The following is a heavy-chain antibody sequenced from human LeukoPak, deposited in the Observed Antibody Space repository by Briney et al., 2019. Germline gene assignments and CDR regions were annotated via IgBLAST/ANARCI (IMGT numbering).Heavy chain of an antibody. D-gene: IGHD7-27*01. J-gene: IGHJ6*03. CDR3: ASAAIPELTGDYMDV. CDR2: INHSGST. V-gene: IGHV4-34*01. Sequence: SETLSLTCAVYGGSFSGYYWSWIRQPPGKGLEWIGEINHSGSTNYNPSLKSRVTISVDTSKKQFSLKLSSVTAADTAVYYCASAAIPELTGDYMDVWGKGTTVTVSS. CDR1: GGSFSGYY.